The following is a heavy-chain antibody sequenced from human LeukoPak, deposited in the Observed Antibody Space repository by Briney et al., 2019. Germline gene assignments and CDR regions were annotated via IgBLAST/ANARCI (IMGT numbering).Heavy chain of an antibody. CDR1: GYTFTGYY. D-gene: IGHD3-16*01. Sequence: ASVKVSCKASGYTFTGYYMHWVRQAPGQGLEWMGWINPNSGGTNYAQKFQGWATMTRDTSISTAYMELSRLRSDDTAVYYCARERNTYYDYVYCYGMDVWGQGTTVTVSS. V-gene: IGHV1-2*04. CDR2: INPNSGGT. J-gene: IGHJ6*02. CDR3: ARERNTYYDYVYCYGMDV.